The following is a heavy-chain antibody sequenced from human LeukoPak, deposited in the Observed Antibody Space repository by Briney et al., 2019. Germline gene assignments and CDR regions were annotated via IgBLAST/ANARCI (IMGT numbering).Heavy chain of an antibody. CDR2: INPNSGGT. CDR1: GYTFTGYY. J-gene: IGHJ4*02. Sequence: ASVKLSCKASGYTFTGYYIHWVRQAPGQGLEWMGRINPNSGGTNYAQKFQGRVTMTRDTFISTAYMELSRLRSDDTAVYYCARVLWSGTTRGYCSGGSCLTLLGYWGQGTLVTVSS. CDR3: ARVLWSGTTRGYCSGGSCLTLLGY. D-gene: IGHD2-15*01. V-gene: IGHV1-2*06.